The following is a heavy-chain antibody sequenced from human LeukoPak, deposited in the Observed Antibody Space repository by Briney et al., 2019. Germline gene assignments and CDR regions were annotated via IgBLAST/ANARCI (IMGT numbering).Heavy chain of an antibody. CDR3: ARHKGGYGDFNFDY. CDR1: GYNFTSYW. D-gene: IGHD4-17*01. J-gene: IGHJ4*02. CDR2: IYPGDSDT. Sequence: GESLKISCKGSGYNFTSYWIGWVRQMPGKGLGWMGIIYPGDSDTRYSPSFQGQVTISANKSISTAYLQWSSLKASDTAVYYSARHKGGYGDFNFDYWGQGTLVTVSS. V-gene: IGHV5-51*01.